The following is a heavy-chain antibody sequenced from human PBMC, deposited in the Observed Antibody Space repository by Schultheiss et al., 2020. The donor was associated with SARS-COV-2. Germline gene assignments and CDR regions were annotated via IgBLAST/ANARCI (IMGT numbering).Heavy chain of an antibody. CDR1: GGTFSSYT. CDR3: ARDQDITIFGVVDGMDV. V-gene: IGHV1-69*04. J-gene: IGHJ6*02. Sequence: SVKVSSKASGGTFSSYTISWVRQAPGQGLEWMGRIIPILGIANYAQKFQGRVTMTTDTSTSTAYMELRSLRSDDTAVYYCARDQDITIFGVVDGMDVWGQGTTVTVSS. CDR2: IIPILGIA. D-gene: IGHD3-3*01.